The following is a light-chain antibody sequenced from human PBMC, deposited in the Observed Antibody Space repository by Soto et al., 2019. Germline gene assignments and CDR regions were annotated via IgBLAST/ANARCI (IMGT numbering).Light chain of an antibody. CDR1: SSDVGAYNY. J-gene: IGLJ2*01. Sequence: QSALTQPASVSGSPGQSITISCTGTSSDVGAYNYVSWYQQHPGKAPKLMIYDVSYRPSGISDRFSGFKSANTASLTISGLQPDDEADYYCCSYTSSLTKVFGGGTKVTVL. V-gene: IGLV2-14*03. CDR3: CSYTSSLTKV. CDR2: DVS.